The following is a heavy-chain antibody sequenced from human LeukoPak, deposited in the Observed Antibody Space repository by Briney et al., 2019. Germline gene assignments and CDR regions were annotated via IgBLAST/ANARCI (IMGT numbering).Heavy chain of an antibody. Sequence: SETLSLTCTVSGGSVSSGSYYWSWIRQPPGKGLEWIGYIYYSGSTNYNPSLKSRVTISVDMSKNQFSLKLSSVTAADTAVYYCARDGMRYCTGGVCYTDDAFDIWGQGTMVTVSS. J-gene: IGHJ3*02. V-gene: IGHV4-61*01. CDR2: IYYSGST. CDR1: GGSVSSGSYY. CDR3: ARDGMRYCTGGVCYTDDAFDI. D-gene: IGHD2-8*02.